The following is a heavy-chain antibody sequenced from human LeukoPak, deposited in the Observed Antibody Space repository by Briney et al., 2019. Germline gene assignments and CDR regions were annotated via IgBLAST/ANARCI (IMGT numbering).Heavy chain of an antibody. J-gene: IGHJ4*02. CDR3: AKAFHDYGDYRDY. CDR1: GFTFSSYA. CDR2: ISYDGSNK. V-gene: IGHV3-30-3*01. D-gene: IGHD4-17*01. Sequence: GGSLRLSCAASGFTFSSYAMHWVRQAPGKGLEWVAVISYDGSNKYYADSVKGRFTISRDNSKNTLYLQMNSLRAEDTAVCYCAKAFHDYGDYRDYWGQGTLVTVSS.